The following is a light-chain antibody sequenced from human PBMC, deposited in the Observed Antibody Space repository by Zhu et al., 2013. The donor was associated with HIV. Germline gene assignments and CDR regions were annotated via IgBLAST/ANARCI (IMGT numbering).Light chain of an antibody. CDR3: QQYYTTPHT. Sequence: DIVMTQSPDSLTVSLGERATLNCRSSQSVLYSSNNKKYLAWYQHKPGQPPKLLIYWASTRESGVPDRFSGSGSGTDFTLTISSLQAEDVAVYYCQQYYTTPHTFGQGTKLEIK. CDR2: WAS. J-gene: IGKJ2*01. V-gene: IGKV4-1*01. CDR1: QSVLYSSNNKKY.